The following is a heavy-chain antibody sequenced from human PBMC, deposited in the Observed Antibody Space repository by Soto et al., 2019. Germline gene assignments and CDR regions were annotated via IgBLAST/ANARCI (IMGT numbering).Heavy chain of an antibody. V-gene: IGHV3-9*01. Sequence: EVQLVESGGGSVQPGRSLRLSCVASGFTFESYAMHWVRQVPGKGLEWVSGISWNSGSIGYEDSVKGRFTISRDNARKSLYLEMNSLRVEDTAFYYCVKDIHEQWLVSHFEYWGQGALVTVSS. D-gene: IGHD6-19*01. J-gene: IGHJ4*02. CDR3: VKDIHEQWLVSHFEY. CDR1: GFTFESYA. CDR2: ISWNSGSI.